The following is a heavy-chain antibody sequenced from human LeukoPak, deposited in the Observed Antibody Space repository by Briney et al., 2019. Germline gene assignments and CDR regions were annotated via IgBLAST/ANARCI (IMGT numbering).Heavy chain of an antibody. CDR1: GYTFTSYG. CDR3: ATYRYDSSGYAGNYYYYYMDV. CDR2: ISAYNGNT. V-gene: IGHV1-18*01. D-gene: IGHD3-22*01. Sequence: AASVKVSCKASGYTFTSYGISWVRQAPGQGLEWMGWISAYNGNTNYAQKLQGRVTMTTDTSTSTAYMELRSLRSDDTAVYYCATYRYDSSGYAGNYYYYYMDVWGKGTTVTVSS. J-gene: IGHJ6*03.